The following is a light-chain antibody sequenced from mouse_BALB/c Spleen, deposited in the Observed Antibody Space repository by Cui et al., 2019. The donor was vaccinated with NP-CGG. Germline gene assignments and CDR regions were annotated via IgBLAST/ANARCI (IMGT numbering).Light chain of an antibody. CDR3: SLWYSNHWV. J-gene: IGLJ1*01. V-gene: IGLV1*01. Sequence: VVTQEPALTTSPGETVTLTCRSSTGAVTTSNYANWVQEKPDHLFTGLIGGTNNRVPGVPARFSGSLIGDKAALTITGAQTEDEAIYFCSLWYSNHWVFGGGTKLTVL. CDR1: TGAVTTSNY. CDR2: GTN.